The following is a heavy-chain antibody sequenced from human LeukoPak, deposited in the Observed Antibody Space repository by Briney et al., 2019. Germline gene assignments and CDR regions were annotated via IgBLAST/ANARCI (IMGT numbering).Heavy chain of an antibody. CDR3: ARDGQGGYFDY. CDR1: GYTFTGYY. D-gene: IGHD3-16*01. CDR2: INPSGGST. Sequence: ASVKVSCKASGYTFTGYYMHWVRQAPGQGLEWMGIINPSGGSTSYAQKFQGRVTMTRDMSTSTVYMELSSLRSEDTAVYYCARDGQGGYFDYWGQGTLVTVSS. V-gene: IGHV1-46*01. J-gene: IGHJ4*02.